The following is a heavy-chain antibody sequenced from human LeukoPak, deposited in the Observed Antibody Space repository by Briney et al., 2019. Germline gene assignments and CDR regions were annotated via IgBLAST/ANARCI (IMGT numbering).Heavy chain of an antibody. D-gene: IGHD3-3*01. CDR1: GYTLTELS. CDR3: ATGGVLRFLEWLLFNY. V-gene: IGHV1-24*01. J-gene: IGHJ4*02. CDR2: FDPEDGET. Sequence: ASVKVSCKASGYTLTELSMHWVRQAPGKGLEWMGGFDPEDGETIYAQKFQGRVTMTEDTSTDTAYMELSSLRSEDTAVYYCATGGVLRFLEWLLFNYWGQGTLVTVSS.